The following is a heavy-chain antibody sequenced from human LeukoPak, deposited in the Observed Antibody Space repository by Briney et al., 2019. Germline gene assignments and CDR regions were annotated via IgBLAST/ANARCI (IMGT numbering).Heavy chain of an antibody. Sequence: PSETLSLTCTVSGYSISSGYYWGWIRQPPGKGLEWIGSIYHSGSTYYNPSLKSRVTISVDTSKNQFSLKLSSVAAADTAVYYCARGWGSGDYGYFQHWGQGTLVTVSS. V-gene: IGHV4-38-2*02. J-gene: IGHJ1*01. CDR1: GYSISSGYY. CDR2: IYHSGST. D-gene: IGHD4-17*01. CDR3: ARGWGSGDYGYFQH.